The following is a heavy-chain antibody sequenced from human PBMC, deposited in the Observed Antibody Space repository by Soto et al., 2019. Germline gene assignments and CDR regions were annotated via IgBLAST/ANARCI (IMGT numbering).Heavy chain of an antibody. Sequence: SEPLSLTYAVDGGSFGGYGCSRIRQPPGKGLEWIGEINHSGSTNYNPSPKSRVTISVDTSKNQFSLKLSSVTAADTAVYYCARGVPLRGYSYGYVSNFDYWGQGTLVTVSS. D-gene: IGHD5-18*01. V-gene: IGHV4-34*01. CDR1: GGSFGGYG. CDR2: INHSGST. CDR3: ARGVPLRGYSYGYVSNFDY. J-gene: IGHJ4*02.